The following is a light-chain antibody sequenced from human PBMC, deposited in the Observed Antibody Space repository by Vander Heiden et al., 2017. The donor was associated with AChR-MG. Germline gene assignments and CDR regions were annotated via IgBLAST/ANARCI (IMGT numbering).Light chain of an antibody. CDR1: QSISSY. CDR2: AAS. CDR3: QQSYSTFT. Sequence: DIQMTQSPSSLSASVGDRVTHTCRASQSISSYLNWYQQKPGKAPKLLIYAASTWQSGVPSRFSGSGSGTDFTLTISRRQPEDFANYYWQQSYSTFTFGHGTKVDIK. J-gene: IGKJ3*01. V-gene: IGKV1-39*01.